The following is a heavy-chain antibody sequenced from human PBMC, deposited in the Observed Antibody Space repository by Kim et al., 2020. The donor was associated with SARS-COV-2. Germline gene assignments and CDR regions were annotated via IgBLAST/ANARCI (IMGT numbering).Heavy chain of an antibody. Sequence: ASVKVSCKASGYTFTSYYMHWVRQAPGQGLEWMGIINPSGGSTSYAQKFQGRVTMTRDTSTSTVYMELSSLRSEDTAVYYCAREGSSFSSSWSKSYYYYGMDVWGQGTTVTVSS. CDR2: INPSGGST. D-gene: IGHD6-13*01. CDR3: AREGSSFSSSWSKSYYYYGMDV. CDR1: GYTFTSYY. V-gene: IGHV1-46*01. J-gene: IGHJ6*02.